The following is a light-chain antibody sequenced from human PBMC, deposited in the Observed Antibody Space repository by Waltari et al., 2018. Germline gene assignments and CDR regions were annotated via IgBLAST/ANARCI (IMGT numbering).Light chain of an antibody. Sequence: EIVLTQSPGPLSLSPGERATLSCRARQSVTRSLAWYQQKPGQAPRLLIYGASSRATGIPDRFSGGGSGTDFSLTISRLEPEDFAMYYCQHYVSLPATFGQGTKVEIK. J-gene: IGKJ1*01. CDR1: QSVTRS. CDR3: QHYVSLPAT. CDR2: GAS. V-gene: IGKV3-20*01.